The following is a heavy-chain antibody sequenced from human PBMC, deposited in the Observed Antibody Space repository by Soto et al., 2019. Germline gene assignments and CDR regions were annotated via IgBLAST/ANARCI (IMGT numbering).Heavy chain of an antibody. CDR2: IYDTGTS. D-gene: IGHD2-15*01. CDR1: GGSFHSGAYY. J-gene: IGHJ5*01. V-gene: IGHV4-31*03. CDR3: ARVVHSGDFDDF. Sequence: QVQLQESGPRLLKPSQTLSLTCTVSGGSFHSGAYYWIWLRQHPAKGLEWIASIYDTGTSAYTPSLRSRLSKSIDSSKSQFSLTLTSVTAADTAVYYCARVVHSGDFDDFWGQGTLVTVSS.